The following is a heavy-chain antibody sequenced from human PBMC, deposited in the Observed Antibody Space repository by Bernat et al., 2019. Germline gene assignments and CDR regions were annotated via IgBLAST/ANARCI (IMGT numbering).Heavy chain of an antibody. J-gene: IGHJ4*02. CDR2: IFSNDEK. CDR1: GFSLSNARMG. Sequence: QVTLKESGPVLVKPTETLTLTYTVSGFSLSNARMGVSWIRQPPGKALEWLAHIFSNDEKSYSTSLKSRLTISKDTSKSQVVLTMTNMDPVDTATYYCARMTYYYDSSGYYYVYFDYWGQGTLVTVSS. D-gene: IGHD3-22*01. V-gene: IGHV2-26*01. CDR3: ARMTYYYDSSGYYYVYFDY.